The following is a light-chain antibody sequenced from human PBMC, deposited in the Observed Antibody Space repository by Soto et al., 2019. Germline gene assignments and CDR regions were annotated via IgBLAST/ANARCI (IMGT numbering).Light chain of an antibody. V-gene: IGLV2-8*01. Sequence: QSALTQPPSASGSPGQSVTSSCTVTSSDVCGYNYVSWYQQHPGKAPKLMLYEVSKRPSGVPDRFSGSKSGNTASLTVSGLQAEDEADYYCSSYAGSNNFVVFGGGTKLTVL. CDR1: SSDVCGYNY. CDR3: SSYAGSNNFVV. J-gene: IGLJ2*01. CDR2: EVS.